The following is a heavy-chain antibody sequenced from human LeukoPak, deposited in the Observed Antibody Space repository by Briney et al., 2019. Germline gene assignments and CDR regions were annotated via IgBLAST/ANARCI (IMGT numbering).Heavy chain of an antibody. D-gene: IGHD6-13*01. V-gene: IGHV4-61*02. Sequence: SETLSLTCTVSGGSISSGSYYWSWIRQPAGKGLEWIGRIYTSGSTNYNPSLKSRVTISVDTSKNQFSLKLSSVTAADTAVYYCASLRRARGQGSSWYRGGLTRGYFDYWGQGTLVTVSS. J-gene: IGHJ4*02. CDR1: GGSISSGSYY. CDR3: ASLRRARGQGSSWYRGGLTRGYFDY. CDR2: IYTSGST.